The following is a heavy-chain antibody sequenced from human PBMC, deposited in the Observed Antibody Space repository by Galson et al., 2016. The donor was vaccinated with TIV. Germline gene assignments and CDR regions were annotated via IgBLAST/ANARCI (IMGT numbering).Heavy chain of an antibody. J-gene: IGHJ5*02. D-gene: IGHD3-10*01. Sequence: CKASGGIFRSDAISWVRQAPGQGLEWMGRIIAIFGTANYAQKFQGRVTITADESTNTVYLELSSLTSEDTAVYYCARLPSYYGSGNHWFDPWGQGTLITVSS. CDR1: GGIFRSDA. CDR2: IIAIFGTA. CDR3: ARLPSYYGSGNHWFDP. V-gene: IGHV1-69*15.